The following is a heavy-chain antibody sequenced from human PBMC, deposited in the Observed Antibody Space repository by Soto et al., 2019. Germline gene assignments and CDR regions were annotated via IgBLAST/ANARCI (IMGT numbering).Heavy chain of an antibody. Sequence: SETLSLTCAVYGGSFSGYYWSWIRQLPGKGLEWIGEINHSGSTNYNPSLKIRVTISVDTTKNQLSLKLSSVTAADTAVYYCARTGILVVVAAYYYGMDVWGQGTTVTVSS. CDR2: INHSGST. D-gene: IGHD2-15*01. CDR1: GGSFSGYY. V-gene: IGHV4-34*01. CDR3: ARTGILVVVAAYYYGMDV. J-gene: IGHJ6*02.